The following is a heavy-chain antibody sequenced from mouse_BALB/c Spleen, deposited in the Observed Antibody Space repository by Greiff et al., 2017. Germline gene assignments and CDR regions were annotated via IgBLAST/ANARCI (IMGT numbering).Heavy chain of an antibody. CDR2: IDPANGNT. CDR1: GFNIKDTY. J-gene: IGHJ2*01. V-gene: IGHV14-3*02. D-gene: IGHD2-2*01. Sequence: EVQLQESGAELVKPGASVKLSCTASGFNIKDTYMHWVKQRPEQGLEWIGRIDPANGNTKYDPKFQGKATITADTSSNTAYLQLSSLTSEDTAVYYCAKGLPYYFDDWGQGTTLTVSS. CDR3: AKGLPYYFDD.